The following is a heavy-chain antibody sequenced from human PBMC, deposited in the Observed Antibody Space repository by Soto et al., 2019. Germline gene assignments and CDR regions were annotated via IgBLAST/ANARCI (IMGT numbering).Heavy chain of an antibody. Sequence: SGPTLVNPTQTLTLTCTFSGFSLSTSGVAVGWIRQAPRKAPEWLAFIFWDDDKRYSPSLENRLTITKDTSKNQVVLTMTNMDPVDTATYYCAHRVTYYYDSSGYYWFDPWGQGTLVTVSS. CDR1: GFSLSTSGVA. CDR3: AHRVTYYYDSSGYYWFDP. V-gene: IGHV2-5*02. D-gene: IGHD3-22*01. CDR2: IFWDDDK. J-gene: IGHJ5*02.